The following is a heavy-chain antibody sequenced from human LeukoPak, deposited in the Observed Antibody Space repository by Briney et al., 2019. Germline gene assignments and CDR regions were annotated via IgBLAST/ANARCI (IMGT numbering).Heavy chain of an antibody. CDR3: ATRANSDGYNLGY. CDR2: ISGSGGST. V-gene: IGHV3-23*01. D-gene: IGHD5-24*01. J-gene: IGHJ4*02. Sequence: PGGSLRLSCAASGFTFSSYAMSWVRQTPGKGLEWVSAISGSGGSTYYADSVKGRFTISRDNSKNTLYLQMNSLRAEDTAVYYCATRANSDGYNLGYWGQGTLVTVSS. CDR1: GFTFSSYA.